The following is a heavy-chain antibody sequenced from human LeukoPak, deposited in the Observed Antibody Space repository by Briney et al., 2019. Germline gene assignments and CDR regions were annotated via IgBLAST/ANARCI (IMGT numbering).Heavy chain of an antibody. Sequence: AGSLILSCAASAFTFINAYMIWVRQAPGKGLEWVGRIKSKTDGRKKDYAAPEKGIITITRDDKKNTLYVQINSLKTEDTAVYYCTEEPQYCRGGSCDPGSDRTHYYGMDVWGKGTTVTVSS. CDR3: TEEPQYCRGGSCDPGSDRTHYYGMDV. J-gene: IGHJ6*04. V-gene: IGHV3-15*05. CDR2: IKSKTDGRKK. D-gene: IGHD2-15*01. CDR1: AFTFINAY.